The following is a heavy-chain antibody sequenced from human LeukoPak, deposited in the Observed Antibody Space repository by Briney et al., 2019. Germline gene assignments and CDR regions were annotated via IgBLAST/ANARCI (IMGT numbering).Heavy chain of an antibody. V-gene: IGHV3-64D*09. Sequence: GGSLTLSCSASGFTFSSYAMHWVRQAPGKGLEYVSAISSNGGSTYYADSVEGRFTISRDNSKNTLYLQMSSLRAEDTAVHYCVKATPGDSSGYYYPFRSWGQGTLVTASS. CDR3: VKATPGDSSGYYYPFRS. CDR1: GFTFSSYA. CDR2: ISSNGGST. J-gene: IGHJ5*02. D-gene: IGHD3-22*01.